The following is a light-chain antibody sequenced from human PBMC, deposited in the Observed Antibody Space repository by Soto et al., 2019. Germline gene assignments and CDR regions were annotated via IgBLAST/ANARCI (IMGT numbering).Light chain of an antibody. J-gene: IGLJ1*01. Sequence: SLPSSASGSPATSVSISCTGSITDVGGYNYASWYEQHPGQAPKLMIYEVNKRPSGVPDRFSASKSANTASLTVSGLQAADEADYYCSSYAGGSNVFGTGTQVTVL. CDR3: SSYAGGSNV. CDR2: EVN. V-gene: IGLV2-8*01. CDR1: ITDVGGYNY.